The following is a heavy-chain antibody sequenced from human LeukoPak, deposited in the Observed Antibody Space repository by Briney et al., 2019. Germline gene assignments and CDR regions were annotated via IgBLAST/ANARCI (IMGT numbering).Heavy chain of an antibody. Sequence: GGSLRLSCAASGFTFSSYGMHWVRQAPGKGLEWVAFIRYDGSNKYYADSVKGRFTISRDNSKNTLYLQMSSLRAEDTAKYYCAKDPNGDYIGTFDIWGQGTMVIVS. CDR2: IRYDGSNK. CDR1: GFTFSSYG. D-gene: IGHD4-17*01. V-gene: IGHV3-30*02. CDR3: AKDPNGDYIGTFDI. J-gene: IGHJ3*02.